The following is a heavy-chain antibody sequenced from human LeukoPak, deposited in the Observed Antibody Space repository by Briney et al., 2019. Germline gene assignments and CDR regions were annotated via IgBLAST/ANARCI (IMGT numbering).Heavy chain of an antibody. J-gene: IGHJ4*02. V-gene: IGHV3-7*01. Sequence: GGSLRLSCAASGFTSSSYWMSWVRQAPGKGLERVANIKQDGSEKYYVDSVKGRFTISRDNAKNSLYLQMNSLRAEDTAVYYCRGISWNVDYWGQGTLVTVSS. CDR3: RGISWNVDY. D-gene: IGHD6-13*01. CDR1: GFTSSSYW. CDR2: IKQDGSEK.